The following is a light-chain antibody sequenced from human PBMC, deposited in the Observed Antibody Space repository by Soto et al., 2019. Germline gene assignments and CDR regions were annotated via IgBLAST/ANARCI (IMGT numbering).Light chain of an antibody. V-gene: IGKV1-5*01. CDR2: DAS. Sequence: DIQMTQSPSTLSASVGDRVTITCRASQSISSWLAWYQQKPGKAPKLLIYDASSLESGVPSRFSGSGSGTEFTLTISSRQPDDFATYYCQHYTIYSGTTFGQGTKVEIK. CDR1: QSISSW. CDR3: QHYTIYSGTT. J-gene: IGKJ1*01.